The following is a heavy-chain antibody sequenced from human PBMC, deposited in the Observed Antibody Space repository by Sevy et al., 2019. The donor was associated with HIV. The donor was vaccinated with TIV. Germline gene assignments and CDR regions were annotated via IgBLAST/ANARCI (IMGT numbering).Heavy chain of an antibody. Sequence: GGSLRLSCAASGFTFSSYWMHWVRQAPGKGLVWVSRINSDGSSTSYADSVKGRFTISRDNAKNTLYLQINSLRAEDTAVYYCARDGDYYDSSGSKGYWGQGTLVTVSS. CDR3: ARDGDYYDSSGSKGY. CDR2: INSDGSST. CDR1: GFTFSSYW. J-gene: IGHJ4*02. V-gene: IGHV3-74*01. D-gene: IGHD3-22*01.